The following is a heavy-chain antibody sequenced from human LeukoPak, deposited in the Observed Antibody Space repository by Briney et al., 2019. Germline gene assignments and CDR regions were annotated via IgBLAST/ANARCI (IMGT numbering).Heavy chain of an antibody. CDR1: GFTFSSYG. CDR3: AKEVAGYFDY. V-gene: IGHV3-30*18. Sequence: QPGRSLRLSCAASGFTFSSYGMPWVRQAPGKGLEWVAVISYDGSNKYYADSVKGRFTISRDNSKNTLYLQMNSLRAEDTAVYYCAKEVAGYFDYWGQGTLVTVSS. J-gene: IGHJ4*02. D-gene: IGHD6-19*01. CDR2: ISYDGSNK.